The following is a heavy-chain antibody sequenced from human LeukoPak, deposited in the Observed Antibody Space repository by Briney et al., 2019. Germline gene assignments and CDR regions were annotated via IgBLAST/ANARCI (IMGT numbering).Heavy chain of an antibody. CDR2: IHYIGTT. CDR1: GGSFSGYY. V-gene: IGHV4-59*01. D-gene: IGHD6-19*01. CDR3: ARDSGWSYLDY. J-gene: IGHJ4*02. Sequence: SETLSLTCAVYGGSFSGYYWSWIRQPPGKGLEWIGYIHYIGTTNYNPSLKSRVTISVDTSKNQFSLKLSSVTAADTAVYYCARDSGWSYLDYWGQGTLVTVSS.